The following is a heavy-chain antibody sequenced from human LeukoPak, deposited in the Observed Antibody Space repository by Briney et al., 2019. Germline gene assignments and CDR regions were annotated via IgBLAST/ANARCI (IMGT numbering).Heavy chain of an antibody. J-gene: IGHJ2*01. CDR1: GLTFNTYA. CDR2: VSGSGAGT. CDR3: AKGPRAGLRYWYFDL. V-gene: IGHV3-23*01. D-gene: IGHD2-21*02. Sequence: PGGSLRLSCAASGLTFNTYAMSWVRQAPGKGLQWVSTVSGSGAGTFYGDSMKGRFTISRDNSNNTLFLQMNSLSADDTAVYFCAKGPRAGLRYWYFDLWGRGSLVTVSS.